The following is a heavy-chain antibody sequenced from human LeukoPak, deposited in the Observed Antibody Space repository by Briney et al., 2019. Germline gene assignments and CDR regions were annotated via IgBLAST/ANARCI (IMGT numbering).Heavy chain of an antibody. V-gene: IGHV4-59*01. Sequence: PSETLSLTCTVSGGTISGYYWSWIRQPPGQGPEWIGNVHYSGTTNYSPSLKSRVTISVDSSKKQFSLKLTSVTAADTAVYYCARGGRSGSYTYYFDYWGLGSLVTVSS. CDR1: GGTISGYY. CDR3: ARGGRSGSYTYYFDY. D-gene: IGHD1-26*01. CDR2: VHYSGTT. J-gene: IGHJ4*02.